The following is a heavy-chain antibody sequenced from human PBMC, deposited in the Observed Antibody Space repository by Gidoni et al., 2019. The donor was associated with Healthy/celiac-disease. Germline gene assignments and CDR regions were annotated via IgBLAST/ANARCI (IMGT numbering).Heavy chain of an antibody. D-gene: IGHD4-17*01. CDR1: GGSISSGGYS. Sequence: QVQLQESGPGLVQPSQTLSLTCTVSGGSISSGGYSWSWIRQHPGKGLEWIGYIYYSGSTYYNPSLKSRVTISVDTSKNQFSLKLSSVTAADTAVYYCARDRRDYGNDYWGQGTLVTVSS. J-gene: IGHJ4*02. CDR2: IYYSGST. CDR3: ARDRRDYGNDY. V-gene: IGHV4-31*03.